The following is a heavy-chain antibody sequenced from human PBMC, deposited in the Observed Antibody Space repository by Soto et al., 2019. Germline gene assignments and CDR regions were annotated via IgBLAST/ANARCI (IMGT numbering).Heavy chain of an antibody. J-gene: IGHJ6*02. CDR2: INAGNGNT. Sequence: ASVKVCCKASGYTFTSYGMHWVRQAPGQRLEWMGWINAGNGNTKYSQKFQGRVTITRDTSASTAYMELRSLRSDDTAVYYCASSFISSQWRYGMDVWGQGTTVTVSS. CDR1: GYTFTSYG. D-gene: IGHD2-8*01. V-gene: IGHV1-3*01. CDR3: ASSFISSQWRYGMDV.